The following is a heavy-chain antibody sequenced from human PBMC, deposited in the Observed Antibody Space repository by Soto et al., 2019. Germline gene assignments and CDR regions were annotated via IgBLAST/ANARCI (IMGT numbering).Heavy chain of an antibody. V-gene: IGHV1-69*08. J-gene: IGHJ6*02. CDR1: GGTFSRYS. CDR2: IIPIFGIA. CDR3: AREDRDRETGLVPAAIDGMDV. Sequence: QVQLVQSRAEVKKPGSSVKVFCKASGGTFSRYSITWVRQAPGHGLEWIGRIIPIFGIASYAQKFQGRVTITADESTSTAYMELSSLRSDDTAVYYCAREDRDRETGLVPAAIDGMDVWGQGTTVTVSS. D-gene: IGHD2-2*01.